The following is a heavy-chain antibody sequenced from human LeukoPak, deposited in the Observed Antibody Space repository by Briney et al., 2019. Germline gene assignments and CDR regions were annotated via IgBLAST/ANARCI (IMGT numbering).Heavy chain of an antibody. CDR1: GASISSYS. V-gene: IGHV4-59*08. D-gene: IGHD3-10*01. CDR2: IHYSGIT. CDR3: ARHDTRGGAYDI. J-gene: IGHJ3*02. Sequence: SETLSLTCTVSGASISSYSWSWIRQPPGKGLEYIGYIHYSGITNYNPSLKSRVTISVDTSKNQFSLRLSSVTAADTAVYYCARHDTRGGAYDIWGQGTMVTVSS.